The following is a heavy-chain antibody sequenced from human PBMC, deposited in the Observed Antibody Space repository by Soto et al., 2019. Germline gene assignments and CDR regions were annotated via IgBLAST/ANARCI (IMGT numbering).Heavy chain of an antibody. CDR2: ISYDGSNK. CDR3: ARDYYDSSGYYTPRYGMDV. J-gene: IGHJ6*02. CDR1: GFTFSSYA. V-gene: IGHV3-30-3*01. Sequence: GGSLRLSCAASGFTFSSYAMHCVRQAPGKGLEWVAVISYDGSNKYYAGSVKGRFTISRDNSKNTLYLQMNSLRAEDTAVYYCARDYYDSSGYYTPRYGMDVWGQGTTVTVSS. D-gene: IGHD3-22*01.